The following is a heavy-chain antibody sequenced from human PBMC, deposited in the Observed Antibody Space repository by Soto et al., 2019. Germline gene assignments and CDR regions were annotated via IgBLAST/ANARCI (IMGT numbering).Heavy chain of an antibody. CDR3: ARGMTTGTTFYY. Sequence: TLSLTCAVSGGSISSGGYSCNWIRQPPGKGLEWIGYIYHSGSTYYNPSLKSRVTISVDRSKNQFSLKLSSVTAADTAVYYLARGMTTGTTFYYCGQGTLVLGYS. CDR1: GGSISSGGYS. D-gene: IGHD4-17*01. J-gene: IGHJ4*02. V-gene: IGHV4-30-2*01. CDR2: IYHSGST.